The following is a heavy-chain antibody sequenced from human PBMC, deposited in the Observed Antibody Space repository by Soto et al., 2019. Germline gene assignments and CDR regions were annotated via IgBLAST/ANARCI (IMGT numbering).Heavy chain of an antibody. CDR1: SYSISSDYY. D-gene: IGHD7-27*01. V-gene: IGHV4-38-2*01. J-gene: IGHJ5*02. CDR2: ICRSGST. Sequence: KTSETLSLTCAVSSYSISSDYYWGWIRQPPGKGLEWIGSICRSGSTYYNPSLKSRVSISIDTSKNQSSLKLTSVTAADTAVYYCARGAPNSNGLDWFDPWGQGTLVTVSS. CDR3: ARGAPNSNGLDWFDP.